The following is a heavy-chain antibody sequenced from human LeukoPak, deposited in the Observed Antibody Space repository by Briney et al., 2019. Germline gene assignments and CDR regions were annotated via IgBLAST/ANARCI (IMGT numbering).Heavy chain of an antibody. D-gene: IGHD6-19*01. CDR3: ARGFASGWYSRYDP. J-gene: IGHJ5*02. V-gene: IGHV1-69*13. CDR2: IIPIFGTA. Sequence: ASVKVSCKASGGTFSSYAISWVRQAPGQGLEWMGGIIPIFGTANYAQKFQGRVTITADESTSTAYMELSSLRSEDTAVYYCARGFASGWYSRYDPWGQGTLVTVSS. CDR1: GGTFSSYA.